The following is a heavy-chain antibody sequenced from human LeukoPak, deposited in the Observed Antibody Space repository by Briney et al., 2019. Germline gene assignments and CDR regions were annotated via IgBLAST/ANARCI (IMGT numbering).Heavy chain of an antibody. CDR3: ARDGSNWSNDYYHGVDV. D-gene: IGHD4-11*01. Sequence: SETLSLTCTVSGGSISSSSYYWGWIRQPPGKGLEWIGSIYYSGSTYYNPSLKSRVTISVDTSKNQFSLKLSSVTAADTAVYYCARDGSNWSNDYYHGVDVWGQGTTVTVSS. CDR2: IYYSGST. CDR1: GGSISSSSYY. V-gene: IGHV4-39*02. J-gene: IGHJ6*02.